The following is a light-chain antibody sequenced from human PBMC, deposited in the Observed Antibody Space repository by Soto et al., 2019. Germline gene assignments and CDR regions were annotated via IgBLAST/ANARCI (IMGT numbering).Light chain of an antibody. V-gene: IGLV2-8*01. CDR3: SSYAGRTLYV. Sequence: QSVLTQPPSASGSPGQSVTISCTGTSSDVGGYDYVSWYQQRPGKAPKLLIHEVTKRPSGVPDRFSGSKSGNTASLTVSGLQAEDEADYYCSSYAGRTLYVFGTGTKLTAL. CDR1: SSDVGGYDY. CDR2: EVT. J-gene: IGLJ1*01.